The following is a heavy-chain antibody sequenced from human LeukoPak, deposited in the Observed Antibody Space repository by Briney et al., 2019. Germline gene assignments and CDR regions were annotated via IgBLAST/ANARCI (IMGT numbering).Heavy chain of an antibody. CDR1: GYTFTGYY. D-gene: IGHD2-2*01. Sequence: AAVKVSCKASGYTFTGYYMHWVRQAPGQGLDWMGWINPNSGGTNYAQKFQGRVTMTRDTSISTAYMELSRLRSDDTAVYYCARVQFACSSTRCYYHYYYYMDVWGKGTTVTVSS. CDR3: ARVQFACSSTRCYYHYYYYMDV. CDR2: INPNSGGT. V-gene: IGHV1-2*02. J-gene: IGHJ6*03.